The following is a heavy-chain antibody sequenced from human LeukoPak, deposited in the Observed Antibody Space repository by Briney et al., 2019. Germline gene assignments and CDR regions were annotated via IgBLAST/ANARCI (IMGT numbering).Heavy chain of an antibody. CDR3: ARWRGAQSEFEY. CDR1: GFTFSAYW. V-gene: IGHV3-7*01. J-gene: IGHJ4*02. Sequence: GGSLRLSCTASGFTFSAYWMTWVRQAPGKGLEFVANIKGDGSQKEYVDSVKGRFTISRDNAKNSLYLQMIGLRAEDTAVYYCARWRGAQSEFEYWGQGTLVTVSS. D-gene: IGHD3-3*01. CDR2: IKGDGSQK.